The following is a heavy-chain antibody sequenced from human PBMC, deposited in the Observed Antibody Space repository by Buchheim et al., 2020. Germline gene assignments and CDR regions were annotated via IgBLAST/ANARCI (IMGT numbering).Heavy chain of an antibody. CDR3: AKGDRITGTTFFDY. V-gene: IGHV3-23*01. Sequence: EVQLLESGGGLVQPGGSLRLSCAASGFTLRSYAMSWVRQAPGKGLAWVSAISGSGGNTYYADSVKGRFTISRDNSKNTLYLQMNRLRAEDTALYYCAKGDRITGTTFFDYWGQGTL. D-gene: IGHD1-7*01. CDR2: ISGSGGNT. CDR1: GFTLRSYA. J-gene: IGHJ4*02.